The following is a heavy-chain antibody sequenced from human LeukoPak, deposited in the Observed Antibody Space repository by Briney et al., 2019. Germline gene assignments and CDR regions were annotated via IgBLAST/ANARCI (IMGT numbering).Heavy chain of an antibody. D-gene: IGHD5/OR15-5a*01. CDR2: IYTSGST. V-gene: IGHV4-4*09. CDR3: ARAFYDWAYYYYMDV. Sequence: SETLSLTCTVSGGSISSYYWSWIRQPPGKGLEWIGYIYTSGSTNYNPSLKSRVTISVDTSKNQFSLKLSSVTAADTAVYYCARAFYDWAYYYYMDVWGKGTTVTVSS. J-gene: IGHJ6*03. CDR1: GGSISSYY.